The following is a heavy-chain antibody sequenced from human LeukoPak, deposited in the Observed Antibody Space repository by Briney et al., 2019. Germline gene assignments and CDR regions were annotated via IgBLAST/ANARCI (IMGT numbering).Heavy chain of an antibody. D-gene: IGHD6-13*01. V-gene: IGHV3-33*01. J-gene: IGHJ4*02. CDR1: GFTFSSYG. CDR3: AREGTAAAGKRRSSQFDY. Sequence: GGSLRLSCAASGFTFSSYGMHWVRQAAGKGLECVAVIWYDGSNKYYADSVKGRFTISRDNSKNTLYLQMNSLRAEDTAVYYCAREGTAAAGKRRSSQFDYWGQGTLVTVSS. CDR2: IWYDGSNK.